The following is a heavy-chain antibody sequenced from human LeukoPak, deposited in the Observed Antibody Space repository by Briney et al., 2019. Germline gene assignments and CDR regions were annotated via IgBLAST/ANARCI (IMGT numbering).Heavy chain of an antibody. D-gene: IGHD5-18*01. CDR1: GFTFSSYW. Sequence: GGSLRLSCAASGFTFSSYWMHWVRQAPGKGLEWVSGISWNSGSIGYADSVKGRFTISRDNAKNSLYLQMNSLRAEDTALYYCAKDASYSYGSPLDYWGQGTLVTVSS. V-gene: IGHV3-9*01. CDR2: ISWNSGSI. J-gene: IGHJ4*02. CDR3: AKDASYSYGSPLDY.